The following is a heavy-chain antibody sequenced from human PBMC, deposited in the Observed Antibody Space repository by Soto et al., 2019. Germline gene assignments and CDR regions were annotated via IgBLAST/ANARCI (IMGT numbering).Heavy chain of an antibody. D-gene: IGHD6-13*01. V-gene: IGHV3-21*01. CDR2: ISSSSSYI. Sequence: EVQLVESGGGLVKPGGSLRLSCAASGFTFSSYSMNWVRQAPGKGLEWVSSISSSSSYIYYADSVKGRFTISRDNAKNSLYLQMNSLRAEDTAVYYCARDPWQQLDWGEDYWGQGTLVTVSS. CDR1: GFTFSSYS. CDR3: ARDPWQQLDWGEDY. J-gene: IGHJ4*02.